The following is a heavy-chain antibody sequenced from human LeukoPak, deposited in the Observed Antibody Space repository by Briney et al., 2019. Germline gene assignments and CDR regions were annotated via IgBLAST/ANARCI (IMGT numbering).Heavy chain of an antibody. CDR1: GGSFSGYY. J-gene: IGHJ4*02. Sequence: SETLSLTCAVYGGSFSGYYWSWIRQPPGKGLEWIGEINRSGSTNYNPSLKSRVTISVDTSKNQFSLKLSSVTAADTAVYYCARVRWQSFDYWGQGTLVTVSS. CDR2: INRSGST. D-gene: IGHD4-23*01. V-gene: IGHV4-34*01. CDR3: ARVRWQSFDY.